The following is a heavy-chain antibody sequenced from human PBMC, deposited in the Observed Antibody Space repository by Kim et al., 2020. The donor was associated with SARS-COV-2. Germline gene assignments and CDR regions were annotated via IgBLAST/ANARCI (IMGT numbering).Heavy chain of an antibody. J-gene: IGHJ5*02. CDR1: GGFISSSDYH. CDR2: IFYSGST. V-gene: IGHV4-39*07. CDR3: ARVGAAASTGWFDP. Sequence: SETLSLTCTVSGGFISSSDYHWGWIRQPPGKGLEWIGSIFYSGSTYYNPSLRSRLTISIDTSKNQFSLKLNSVTAADTAVYYCARVGAAASTGWFDPWGQGTLVTVSS. D-gene: IGHD6-13*01.